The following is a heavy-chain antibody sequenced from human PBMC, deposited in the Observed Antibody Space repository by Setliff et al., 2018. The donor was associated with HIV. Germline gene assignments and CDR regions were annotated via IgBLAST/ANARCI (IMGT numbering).Heavy chain of an antibody. CDR1: GGSVSDTSYY. CDR3: ARGPRVFAAVVETPFAF. D-gene: IGHD6-19*01. Sequence: PSETLSLTCTVSGGSVSDTSYYWGWIRQPPGKGLEWLANVYYSGGTYYNPSLNSRVTISVDTSRNQFSLKLSSVTAADTALYYCARGPRVFAAVVETPFAFWGQGTRVTVS. CDR2: VYYSGGT. J-gene: IGHJ4*02. V-gene: IGHV4-39*01.